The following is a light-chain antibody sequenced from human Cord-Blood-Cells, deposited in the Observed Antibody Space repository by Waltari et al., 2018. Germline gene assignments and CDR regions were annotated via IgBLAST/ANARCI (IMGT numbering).Light chain of an antibody. CDR1: RRDVGGSHY. CDR3: SSYTSSSTLLV. CDR2: DVS. J-gene: IGLJ1*01. V-gene: IGLV2-14*01. Sequence: QSALTQPASVSGSPGQSITISCPGTRRDVGGSHYVPCYQQHPGKAPKLMIYDVSNRPSGVSNRFSGSKSGNTASLTISGRQAEDEADYYCSSYTSSSTLLVFGTGTKVTVL.